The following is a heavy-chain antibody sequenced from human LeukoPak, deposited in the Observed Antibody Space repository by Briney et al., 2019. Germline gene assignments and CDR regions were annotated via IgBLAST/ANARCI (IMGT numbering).Heavy chain of an antibody. CDR2: IYSSGST. D-gene: IGHD1-26*01. CDR3: ARFNSGSYQHYFDY. CDR1: GGSIRGYY. Sequence: SETLSLTCNVSGGSIRGYYWSWIRQPPGKGLEWIGYIYSSGSTNYNPSLKSRVTMSVDTSKNQFSLKVSSVTAADTAVYYCARFNSGSYQHYFDYWGQGTLVTVSS. V-gene: IGHV4-59*01. J-gene: IGHJ4*02.